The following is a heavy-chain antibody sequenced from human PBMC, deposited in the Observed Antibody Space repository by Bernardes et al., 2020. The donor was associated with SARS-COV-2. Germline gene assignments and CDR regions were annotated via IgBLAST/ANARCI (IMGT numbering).Heavy chain of an antibody. V-gene: IGHV3-11*06. Sequence: GGSLRLSCAVPGLTIGDYYMSWIRQAPGRGLEWVSYITTSTYTNYADSVRGRFTVSRDNAKNSLNLQMNSLRADDTAVYYCAIEGASNVFDMWGQGTMVNVSS. CDR1: GLTIGDYY. J-gene: IGHJ3*02. CDR3: AIEGASNVFDM. CDR2: ITTSTYT. D-gene: IGHD6-6*01.